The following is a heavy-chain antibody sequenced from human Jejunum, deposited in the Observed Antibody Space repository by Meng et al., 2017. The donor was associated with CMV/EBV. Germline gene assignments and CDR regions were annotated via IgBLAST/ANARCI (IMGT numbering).Heavy chain of an antibody. D-gene: IGHD6-19*01. Sequence: VQRVQSGAEVKKPGASVKVSCKASGDTFTSYYIHWVRQAPGQGLEWMGKINPSGVSTSYAQKFQGRVTMTRDTSTSAVYMELSSLKSEDTAVYYCTRGGGGSGGRFDYWGQGTLVTVSS. J-gene: IGHJ4*02. V-gene: IGHV1-46*03. CDR3: TRGGGGSGGRFDY. CDR2: INPSGVST. CDR1: GDTFTSYY.